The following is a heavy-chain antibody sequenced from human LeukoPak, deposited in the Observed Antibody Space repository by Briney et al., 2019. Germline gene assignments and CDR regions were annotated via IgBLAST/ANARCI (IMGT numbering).Heavy chain of an antibody. CDR3: ASDDSKGAHAFDI. V-gene: IGHV4-61*02. CDR1: GGSISSGGYY. J-gene: IGHJ3*02. Sequence: SQTLSLTCTVSGGSISSGGYYWSWIRQPAGKGLEWIGRIYTSGSTNYNPSLKSRVTISVDTSKNQFSLKLSSVTAADTAVYYCASDDSKGAHAFDIWGQGTMVTVSS. D-gene: IGHD3-22*01. CDR2: IYTSGST.